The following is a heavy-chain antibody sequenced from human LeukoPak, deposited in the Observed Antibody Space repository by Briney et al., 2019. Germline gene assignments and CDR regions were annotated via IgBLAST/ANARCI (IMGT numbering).Heavy chain of an antibody. D-gene: IGHD3-9*01. CDR2: IYTSGST. CDR3: TREGYDILTGYSNWFDP. Sequence: SETLSLTCTVSGGSISSYYWSWIRQPAGKGLEWIGRIYTSGSTNYNPSLKSRVTMSVDTYKHQFSLKLSAVTAADTAVYYCTREGYDILTGYSNWFDPWRQGTLVTVSS. V-gene: IGHV4-4*07. J-gene: IGHJ5*02. CDR1: GGSISSYY.